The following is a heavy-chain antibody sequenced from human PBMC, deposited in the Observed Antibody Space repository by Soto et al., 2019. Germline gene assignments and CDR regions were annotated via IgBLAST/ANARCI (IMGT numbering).Heavy chain of an antibody. V-gene: IGHV4-34*01. Sequence: PSETLSLTCAVYGGSFIGYYWSWIRQPPGKGLEWIGEINHSGGTNYNPSLKSRVTISLDTSKNQFSLKLSSVTAADTAVYYCARTYSSSWSPFDYWGQGTLVTVSS. CDR2: INHSGGT. CDR3: ARTYSSSWSPFDY. D-gene: IGHD6-13*01. CDR1: GGSFIGYY. J-gene: IGHJ4*02.